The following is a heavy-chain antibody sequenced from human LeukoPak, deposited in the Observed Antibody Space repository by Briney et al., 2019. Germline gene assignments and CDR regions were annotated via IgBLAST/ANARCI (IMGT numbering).Heavy chain of an antibody. Sequence: SETLSLTCTVSGGSISSYYWSWIRQPPGKGLEWIGYIYYSASTNYNPSLKSRVTISVDTSKNQFSLKLSSVTAADTAVYYCARQGWELLRPYFDYWGQGTLVTVSS. CDR3: ARQGWELLRPYFDY. CDR1: GGSISSYY. V-gene: IGHV4-59*08. CDR2: IYYSAST. J-gene: IGHJ4*02. D-gene: IGHD1-26*01.